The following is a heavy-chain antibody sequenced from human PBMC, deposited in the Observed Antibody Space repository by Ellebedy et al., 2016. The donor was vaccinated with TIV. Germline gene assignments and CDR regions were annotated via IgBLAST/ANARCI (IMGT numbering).Heavy chain of an antibody. CDR2: INPSSGST. D-gene: IGHD3-16*01. J-gene: IGHJ6*02. V-gene: IGHV1-46*01. CDR3: ARKDYGPYAMDV. CDR1: GYLFINYY. Sequence: AASVKVSCKASGYLFINYYLHWVRQAPGQGLEWMGIINPSSGSTTYPGKFQGRVTVTRDTSTSTVYMELSSLRSDDTAVYYCARKDYGPYAMDVWGQGTTVTVSS.